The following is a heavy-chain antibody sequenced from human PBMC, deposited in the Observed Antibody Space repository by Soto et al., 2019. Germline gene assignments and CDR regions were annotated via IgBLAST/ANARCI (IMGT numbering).Heavy chain of an antibody. J-gene: IGHJ6*03. CDR1: GGSISSSSYY. CDR2: IYYSGST. Sequence: SETLSLTCPVSGGSISSSSYYWGWIRQPPGKGLEWIGSIYYSGSTYYNPSLKSRVTISVDTSKNQFSLKLSSVTAADTAVYYCARSTDYYYYMGVWGKGTTVTVSS. CDR3: ARSTDYYYYMGV. V-gene: IGHV4-39*01.